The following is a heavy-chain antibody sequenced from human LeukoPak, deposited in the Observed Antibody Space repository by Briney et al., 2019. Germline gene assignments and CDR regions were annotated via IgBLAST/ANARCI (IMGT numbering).Heavy chain of an antibody. V-gene: IGHV3-33*01. CDR2: IWYDGSNK. CDR1: GFTFRSHG. J-gene: IGHJ4*02. Sequence: GRSLRLSCGASGFTFRSHGMHWVRQAPGKGLEWVAVIWYDGSNKYYADSVKGRFTISRDNSKNTLYLEMNSLRAEDTAVYYCARDRRGSENYHYFDYWGQGTLVTVSS. D-gene: IGHD3-10*01. CDR3: ARDRRGSENYHYFDY.